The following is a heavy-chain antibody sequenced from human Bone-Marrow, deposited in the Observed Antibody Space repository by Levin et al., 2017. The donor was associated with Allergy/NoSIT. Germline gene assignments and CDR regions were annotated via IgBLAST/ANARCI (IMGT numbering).Heavy chain of an antibody. J-gene: IGHJ6*02. V-gene: IGHV1-46*01. CDR2: INPSGGLT. D-gene: IGHD5-24*01. CDR3: ARALRRDDSKSASITSLLRYYYYGMDV. CDR1: GYTFTNYY. Sequence: GESLKISWKASGYTFTNYYIHWVRQAPGQGLEWMGIINPSGGLTFNAQRFQGRVTMTRDTSTSTVFMELSSLRSEDTAVFYCARALRRDDSKSASITSLLRYYYYGMDVWGQGTTVTVSS.